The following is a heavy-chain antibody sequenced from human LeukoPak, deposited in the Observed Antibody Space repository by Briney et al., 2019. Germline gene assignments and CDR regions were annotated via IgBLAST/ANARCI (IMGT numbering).Heavy chain of an antibody. V-gene: IGHV4-39*02. CDR2: IYYTGST. CDR1: GGSISSSTYY. J-gene: IGHJ6*03. Sequence: SETLSLTCTVSGGSISSSTYYWGWIRQPPGKGLEWIGTIYYTGSTYSSPSLQSRVSMSIDTSRNHFSLKLSSVTAADTAVYYCAREAGYSSGWCGGYYYYYMDVWGKGTTVTVSS. CDR3: AREAGYSSGWCGGYYYYYMDV. D-gene: IGHD6-19*01.